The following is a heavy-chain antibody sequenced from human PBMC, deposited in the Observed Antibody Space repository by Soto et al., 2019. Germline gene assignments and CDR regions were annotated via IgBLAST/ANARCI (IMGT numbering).Heavy chain of an antibody. CDR1: GGSISTYY. J-gene: IGHJ3*02. CDR2: IYYSGSA. Sequence: SETLSLTCTVSGGSISTYYWSWIRQPPGKGLEWIGYIYYSGSADYNPSLKSRVTISIDTSKNQFFLKLTSVTAADTAVYYCARDEPFYYDSSHAFDIWGQGTMVTV. CDR3: ARDEPFYYDSSHAFDI. D-gene: IGHD3-22*01. V-gene: IGHV4-59*01.